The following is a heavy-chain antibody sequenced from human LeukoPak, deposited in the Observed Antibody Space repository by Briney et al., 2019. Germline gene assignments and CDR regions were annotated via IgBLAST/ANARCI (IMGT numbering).Heavy chain of an antibody. CDR1: GGSISSSSYY. CDR2: IYYSGST. D-gene: IGHD5-24*01. V-gene: IGHV4-39*07. Sequence: PSETLSLTCTVSGGSISSSSYYWGWIRQPPGKGLEWIGSIYYSGSTYYNPSLKSRVTISVDTSKNQFSLKLSSVTAADTAVYYCARDREVMATIRGDAFDIWGQGTMVTVSS. CDR3: ARDREVMATIRGDAFDI. J-gene: IGHJ3*02.